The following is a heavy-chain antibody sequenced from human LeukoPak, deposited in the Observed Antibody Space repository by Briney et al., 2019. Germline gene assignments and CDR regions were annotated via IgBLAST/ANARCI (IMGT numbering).Heavy chain of an antibody. V-gene: IGHV3-30*04. D-gene: IGHD4-17*01. CDR3: ARAATTVTHPDY. CDR2: ISYDGSNK. Sequence: GWSLRLSCAASGFTFSSYAMHWVRQAPGKGLEWVAVISYDGSNKYYADSVKGRFTISRDNSKNTLYLQMNSLRAEDTAVYYCARAATTVTHPDYWGQGTLVTVSS. J-gene: IGHJ4*02. CDR1: GFTFSSYA.